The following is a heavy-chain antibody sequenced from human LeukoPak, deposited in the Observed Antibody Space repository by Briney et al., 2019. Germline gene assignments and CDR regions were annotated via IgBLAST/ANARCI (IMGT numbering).Heavy chain of an antibody. CDR2: IYYSGST. J-gene: IGHJ4*02. CDR1: GGSISGYY. Sequence: SETLSLTCTVSGGSISGYYWSWIRQHPGKGLEWIGYIYYSGSTYYNPSLKSRVTISVDTSKNQFSLKLSSVTAADTAVYYCARAGGFFSPFGYWGQGTLVTVSS. CDR3: ARAGGFFSPFGY. D-gene: IGHD3-3*01. V-gene: IGHV4-31*02.